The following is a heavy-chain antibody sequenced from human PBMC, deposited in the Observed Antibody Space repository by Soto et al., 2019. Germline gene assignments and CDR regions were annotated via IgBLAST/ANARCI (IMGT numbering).Heavy chain of an antibody. V-gene: IGHV1-46*01. J-gene: IGHJ6*02. D-gene: IGHD2-15*01. Sequence: QVQLVQSGAEVKKPGASVKVSCKASGYTFTSYYMHWVRQAPGQGLEWMGIINPSGGSTSYAQKFPGRVTMTRDTSTSTVYMELSSLRSEDTAVYYCASCSGGSCYPSDYYYGMDVWGQGTTVTVSS. CDR3: ASCSGGSCYPSDYYYGMDV. CDR1: GYTFTSYY. CDR2: INPSGGST.